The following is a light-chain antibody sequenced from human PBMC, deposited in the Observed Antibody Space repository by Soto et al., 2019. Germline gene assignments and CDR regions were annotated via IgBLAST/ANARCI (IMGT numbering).Light chain of an antibody. Sequence: DIVMTQAPYSLRVSLLDSATVNCKSSQIVLSNNNNYLAWFQQKPGQPPRLFIYWASTRGSGVPDRFSGSGSGTDFTLTISNVEAEDVAIYYCQQYHSDPITFGQGTRLEI. CDR2: WAS. V-gene: IGKV4-1*01. J-gene: IGKJ5*01. CDR3: QQYHSDPIT. CDR1: QIVLSNNNNY.